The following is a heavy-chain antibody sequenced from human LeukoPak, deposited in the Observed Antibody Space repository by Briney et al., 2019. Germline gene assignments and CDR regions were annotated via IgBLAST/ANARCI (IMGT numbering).Heavy chain of an antibody. CDR2: ISWNSAGI. D-gene: IGHD2-8*02. CDR1: RITFYDYS. Sequence: SLRLSLSSSRITFYDYSMHWGRQAPGEGLELVSSISWNSAGIGYADSVKGRFTISRDNAKNSLYLQMNSLRAEDTALYYCAKSVRAGRDGMDVWGQGTTVTVSS. J-gene: IGHJ6*02. CDR3: AKSVRAGRDGMDV. V-gene: IGHV3-9*01.